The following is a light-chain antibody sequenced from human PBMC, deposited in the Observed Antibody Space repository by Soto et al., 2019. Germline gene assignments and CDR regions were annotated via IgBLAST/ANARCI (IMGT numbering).Light chain of an antibody. V-gene: IGKV3-15*01. CDR1: QSVFSN. Sequence: EIVMTQSPATLSVSPGERATLSCRASQSVFSNLAWYQQKPGQAPRLLIYGAATRATGIPARFSGSGSGTEFTLTINSLQSEDFAVYYCQQYHNWPAFGQGTKVEIK. CDR3: QQYHNWPA. J-gene: IGKJ1*01. CDR2: GAA.